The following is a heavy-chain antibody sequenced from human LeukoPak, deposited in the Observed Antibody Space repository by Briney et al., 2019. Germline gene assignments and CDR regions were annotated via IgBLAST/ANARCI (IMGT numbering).Heavy chain of an antibody. D-gene: IGHD3-22*01. CDR2: INTNTGNP. CDR1: GYTFTSYA. CDR3: ARGAPTTYYYDSDFDY. J-gene: IGHJ4*02. V-gene: IGHV7-4-1*02. Sequence: ASVKVSCKASGYTFTSYAMNWVRQAPGQGLEWMGWINTNTGNPTYAQGFTGRFVFSLDTSVSTAYLQISSLKAEDTAVYYCARGAPTTYYYDSDFDYWGQGTLVTVSS.